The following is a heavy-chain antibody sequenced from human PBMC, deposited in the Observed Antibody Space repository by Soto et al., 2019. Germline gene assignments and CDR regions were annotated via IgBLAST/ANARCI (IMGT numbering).Heavy chain of an antibody. CDR3: ARSQGSSTSLEIYYYYYYGMDV. D-gene: IGHD2-2*01. CDR1: GYTFTSYA. V-gene: IGHV1-3*01. Sequence: ASVKVSCKASGYTFTSYAMHWVRQAPGQRLEWMGWINAGTGNTNYSQKFQGRVTITRDKSTSTAYMELSSLRSEDTAVYYCARSQGSSTSLEIYYYYYYGMDVWGQGTTVTVSS. J-gene: IGHJ6*02. CDR2: INAGTGNT.